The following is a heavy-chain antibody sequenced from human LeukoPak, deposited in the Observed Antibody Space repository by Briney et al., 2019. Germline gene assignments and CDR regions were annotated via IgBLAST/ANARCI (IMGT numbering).Heavy chain of an antibody. J-gene: IGHJ5*02. CDR1: GFTFSAYT. CDR2: ISGSGGST. CDR3: AKDSNWGFNWFDP. V-gene: IGHV3-23*01. D-gene: IGHD7-27*01. Sequence: GGSLRLSCAASGFTFSAYTMSWVRQAPGKGLEWVSAISGSGGSTYYADSVKGRFTISRDNSKNTLYLQMNSLRAEDTAVYYCAKDSNWGFNWFDPWGQGTLVTVSS.